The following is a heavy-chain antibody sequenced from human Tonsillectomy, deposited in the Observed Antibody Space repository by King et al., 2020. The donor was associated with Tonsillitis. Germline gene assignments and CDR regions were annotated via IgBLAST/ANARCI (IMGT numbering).Heavy chain of an antibody. V-gene: IGHV3-7*03. D-gene: IGHD3-22*01. Sequence: VQLVESGGGLVQPGGSLRLSCAASGFTFSSYWMSWVRQAPGKGLEWVANIKQDGSEKYYVDSVKGRFTISRDNAKNSLYLQMNGLKAEGTAVYYCASQYYYDSSGYLLVPRFGYWGQGTLVTVSS. CDR2: IKQDGSEK. J-gene: IGHJ4*02. CDR1: GFTFSSYW. CDR3: ASQYYYDSSGYLLVPRFGY.